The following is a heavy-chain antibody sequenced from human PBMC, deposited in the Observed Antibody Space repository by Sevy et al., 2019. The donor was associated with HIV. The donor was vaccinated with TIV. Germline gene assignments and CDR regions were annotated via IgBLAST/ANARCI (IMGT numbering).Heavy chain of an antibody. CDR1: GGSISTSTYY. CDR2: IYHSGSI. Sequence: SETLSLTCTVSGGSISTSTYYWGWIRQPPGKGLEWIGSIYHSGSIYYNPSLKSRITISIDTSKNQFSLKLSSVTAADTAVYYCARQGITWPLYFDYWGQGTLVTVSS. CDR3: ARQGITWPLYFDY. J-gene: IGHJ4*02. V-gene: IGHV4-39*01.